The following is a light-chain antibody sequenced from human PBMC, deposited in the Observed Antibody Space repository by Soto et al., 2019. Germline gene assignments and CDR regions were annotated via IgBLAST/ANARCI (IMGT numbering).Light chain of an antibody. CDR3: MQGTHWPFT. CDR1: QSLVYGRGNIY. V-gene: IGKV2-30*01. CDR2: YVS. Sequence: DVVMTQSPLSLPVTLGQPASISCRSSQSLVYGRGNIYLNWFQQRPGQSPRRLIYYVSNRDSGVPDRFSGSGSGTNFTLKISRVEAEDVRVYYCMQGTHWPFTLGPGTKVDIK. J-gene: IGKJ3*01.